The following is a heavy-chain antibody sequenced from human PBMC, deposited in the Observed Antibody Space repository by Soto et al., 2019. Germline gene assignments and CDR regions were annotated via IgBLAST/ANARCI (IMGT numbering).Heavy chain of an antibody. CDR3: ARESAVAALDP. D-gene: IGHD6-19*01. CDR1: GYTFTSYG. CDR2: ISAYNGTT. V-gene: IGHV1-18*01. J-gene: IGHJ5*02. Sequence: QVQLVQSGAEVKKPGASVKVSCKASGYTFTSYGISWVRQAPGQGLEWMGWISAYNGTTNYAQKLQGRVTTTTDTSTRTAYMDLGRAISDDTAVYYCARESAVAALDPWGQGTPVTVSS.